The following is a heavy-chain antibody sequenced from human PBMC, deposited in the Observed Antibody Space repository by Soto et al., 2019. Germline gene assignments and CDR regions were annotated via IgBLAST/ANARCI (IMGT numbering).Heavy chain of an antibody. CDR1: GFSLSTSGVG. CDR2: IYWDDDK. J-gene: IGHJ5*02. V-gene: IGHV2-5*02. D-gene: IGHD3-10*01. CDR3: ALGYGSGSYTLNWIDP. Sequence: QITLKESGPPLVKPTQTLTLTCTFSGFSLSTSGVGVGWIRQPPGKALEWLALIYWDDDKRYSPSLKSRITITKDTSKNQVVHTMTNIDPVDTATYYCALGYGSGSYTLNWIDPWGQGTLVTVSS.